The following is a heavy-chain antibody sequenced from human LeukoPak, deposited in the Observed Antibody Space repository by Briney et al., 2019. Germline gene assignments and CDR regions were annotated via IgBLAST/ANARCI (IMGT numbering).Heavy chain of an antibody. V-gene: IGHV3-23*01. J-gene: IGHJ4*02. Sequence: GGSLRLSCAASGFTFSSYAMSWVRQAPGKGLEWVSAISGSGGSTYYADSVKGRFTISRDNSKNTLYLQMNSLRAEDTAVYYCATTGDSSGYYLNYYFDYWGQGTLVTVSS. D-gene: IGHD3-22*01. CDR1: GFTFSSYA. CDR2: ISGSGGST. CDR3: ATTGDSSGYYLNYYFDY.